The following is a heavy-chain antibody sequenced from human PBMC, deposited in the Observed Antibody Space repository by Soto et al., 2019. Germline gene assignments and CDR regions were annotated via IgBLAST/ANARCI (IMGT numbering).Heavy chain of an antibody. Sequence: PGGSLRLSCAASGFTFNNYAMNWVRQVPGQGLEWVSVIGGSGGSIYYADSVKGRFTISRDNTKNTLHLQMNSLRVEDTAVYHCAKGGSSSWSSFDSWGPGTLVTVYS. D-gene: IGHD6-13*01. J-gene: IGHJ4*02. CDR3: AKGGSSSWSSFDS. CDR1: GFTFNNYA. V-gene: IGHV3-23*01. CDR2: IGGSGGSI.